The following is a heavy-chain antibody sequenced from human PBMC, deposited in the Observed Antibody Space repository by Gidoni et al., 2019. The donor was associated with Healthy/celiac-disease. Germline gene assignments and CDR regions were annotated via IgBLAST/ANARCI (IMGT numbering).Heavy chain of an antibody. CDR1: GFTFSGSA. J-gene: IGHJ4*02. Sequence: EVQLVESGGGLVQPGGSLKLSCAASGFTFSGSAMHWVRQASGKGLEWVGRIRSKANSYATAYAASVKGRFTISRDDSKNTAYLLMNSLKTEDTAVYYCTRRDGYLPADYWGQGTLVTVSS. CDR2: IRSKANSYAT. D-gene: IGHD5-12*01. CDR3: TRRDGYLPADY. V-gene: IGHV3-73*02.